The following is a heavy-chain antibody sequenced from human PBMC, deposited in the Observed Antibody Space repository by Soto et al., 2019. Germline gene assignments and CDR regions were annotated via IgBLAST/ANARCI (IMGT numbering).Heavy chain of an antibody. CDR3: GRHEPLHGDYDY. D-gene: IGHD4-17*01. J-gene: IGHJ4*02. Sequence: WVTMSLTCTLSDGATCSYYWRPPRQPPRKRLEWIGYIYYSGSTDYTPSLKSRVTISVDTSKNQFSLKRSSVTAADTAVYCCGRHEPLHGDYDYWGQGTLVTSPQ. V-gene: IGHV4-59*08. CDR1: DGATCSYY. CDR2: IYYSGST.